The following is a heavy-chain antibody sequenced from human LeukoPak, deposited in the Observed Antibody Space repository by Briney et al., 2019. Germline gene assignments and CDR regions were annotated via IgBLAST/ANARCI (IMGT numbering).Heavy chain of an antibody. D-gene: IGHD2-21*02. CDR1: GYTFTGYY. CDR2: INPNSGGT. J-gene: IGHJ6*02. V-gene: IGHV1-2*02. Sequence: ASVKVSCKASGYTFTGYYMHWVRQAPGQGLEWMGWINPNSGGTNYAQKFQGRVTMTRDRSISTAYMELSRLRSDDTAVYYCARGDSDYYYYGMDVWGQGTTVTVSS. CDR3: ARGDSDYYYYGMDV.